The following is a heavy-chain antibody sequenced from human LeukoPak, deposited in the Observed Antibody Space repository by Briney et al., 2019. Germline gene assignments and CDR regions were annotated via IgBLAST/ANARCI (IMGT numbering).Heavy chain of an antibody. CDR1: GFTFSDYY. D-gene: IGHD6-13*01. J-gene: IGHJ4*02. V-gene: IGHV3-11*01. CDR3: ARDFFGITNSWYYFDY. Sequence: GGSLRLSCAASGFTFSDYYMSWIRQAPGKGLECVSFIGSSGNNIYADSVKGRFTISRDNAKNSLYLQMNSLRAEDTAVYYCARDFFGITNSWYYFDYWGQGTLVTVSS. CDR2: IGSSGNNI.